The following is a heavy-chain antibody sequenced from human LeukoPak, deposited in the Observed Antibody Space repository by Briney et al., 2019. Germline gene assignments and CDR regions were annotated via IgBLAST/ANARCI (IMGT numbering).Heavy chain of an antibody. Sequence: SSETLSLTCAVYGGSFGGYYWSWIRQPPGKGLEWIGEINHSGSTNYNPSLKSRVTISVDTSKNQFSLKLSSVTAADTAVYYCAYSSSSPNWFDPWGQGTLVTVSS. CDR2: INHSGST. J-gene: IGHJ5*02. CDR3: AYSSSSPNWFDP. CDR1: GGSFGGYY. D-gene: IGHD6-6*01. V-gene: IGHV4-34*01.